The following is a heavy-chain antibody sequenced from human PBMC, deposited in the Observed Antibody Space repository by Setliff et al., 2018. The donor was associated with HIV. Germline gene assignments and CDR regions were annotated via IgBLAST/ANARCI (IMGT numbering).Heavy chain of an antibody. Sequence: AGESLKISCQASGYPFTHYWIGWVRQRPGEGLDWVGVIYPGDSTTRYGPSFQGQVTISADTSITTAYLQWSSLTASDTATYYCTKRRRAPGTANLEAYWGQGTLVTVSS. J-gene: IGHJ4*02. D-gene: IGHD2-21*02. CDR3: TKRRRAPGTANLEAY. CDR1: GYPFTHYW. V-gene: IGHV5-51*01. CDR2: IYPGDSTT.